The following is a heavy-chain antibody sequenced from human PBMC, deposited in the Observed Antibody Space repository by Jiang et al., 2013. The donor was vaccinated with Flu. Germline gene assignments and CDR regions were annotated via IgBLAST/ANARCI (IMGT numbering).Heavy chain of an antibody. J-gene: IGHJ4*02. D-gene: IGHD3-9*01. V-gene: IGHV4-39*07. CDR1: GGSISSSSYY. CDR2: IYYSGST. CDR3: ARYTGYYLDY. Sequence: LLKPSETLSLTCTVSGGSISSSSYYWGWIRQPPGKGLEWIGSIYYSGSTYYNPSLKSRVTISVDTSKNQFSLKLSSVTAADTAVYYCARYTGYYLDYWGQGTLVTVSS.